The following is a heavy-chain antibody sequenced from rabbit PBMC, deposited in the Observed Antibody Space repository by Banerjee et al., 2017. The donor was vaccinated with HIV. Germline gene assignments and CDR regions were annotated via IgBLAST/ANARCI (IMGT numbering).Heavy chain of an antibody. Sequence: QSMEESGGGLVKPGASLTLSCTASGFSFSRVYYMCWVRQAPGKGLEWIECIYAGSSGSTYYASWAKGRFTISKASSTTVTLPMTSLTAADTATYFRARDRADSSGYYFNLWGPGTLVTVS. CDR3: ARDRADSSGYYFNL. CDR2: IYAGSSGST. D-gene: IGHD6-1*01. J-gene: IGHJ4*01. V-gene: IGHV1S40*01. CDR1: GFSFSRVYY.